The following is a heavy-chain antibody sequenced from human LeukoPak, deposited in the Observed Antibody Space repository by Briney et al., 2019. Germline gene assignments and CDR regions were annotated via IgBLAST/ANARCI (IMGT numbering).Heavy chain of an antibody. V-gene: IGHV3-9*01. CDR2: ISRNSGSI. J-gene: IGHJ6*02. Sequence: GGSLRLSCEASGFTFDDYGMHWVRQAPGKGLEWVSGISRNSGSIAYADSVRGRFTISRDNAKKSLYLQMSSLRAEDTALYYCAKDTVRGYSYGTGGMDVWGQGTTVTVSS. D-gene: IGHD5-18*01. CDR3: AKDTVRGYSYGTGGMDV. CDR1: GFTFDDYG.